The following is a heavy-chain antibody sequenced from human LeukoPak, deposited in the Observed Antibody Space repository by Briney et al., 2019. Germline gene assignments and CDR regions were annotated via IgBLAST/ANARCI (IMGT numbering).Heavy chain of an antibody. CDR2: IYYSGST. CDR1: GGSISSYY. CDR3: ARLRVYYDSSGPYFDY. V-gene: IGHV4-59*08. D-gene: IGHD3-22*01. J-gene: IGHJ4*02. Sequence: PSETLSLTCTVSGGSISSYYWSWIRQPPGKGLEWIGYIYYSGSTNYNPSLKSRVTISVDTSKNQFSLKMSSVTAADTAVYYCARLRVYYDSSGPYFDYWGQGTLVTVSS.